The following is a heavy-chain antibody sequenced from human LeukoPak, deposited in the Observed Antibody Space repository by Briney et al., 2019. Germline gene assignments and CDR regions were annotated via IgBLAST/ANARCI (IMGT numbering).Heavy chain of an antibody. CDR3: ARGTTVTTFNYYMDV. D-gene: IGHD4-11*01. V-gene: IGHV3-53*01. Sequence: GGSLRLSCAASGFTVSSNYMSWVRQAPGKGLEWVSVIYSGGSTYYADSVKGRFTISRDNSKNTLYLQMNSLRAEDTAVYYCARGTTVTTFNYYMDVWGKGTTVTVSS. CDR1: GFTVSSNY. J-gene: IGHJ6*03. CDR2: IYSGGST.